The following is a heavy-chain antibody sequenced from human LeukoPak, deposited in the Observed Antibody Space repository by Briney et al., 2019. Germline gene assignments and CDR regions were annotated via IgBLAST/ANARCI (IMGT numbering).Heavy chain of an antibody. CDR3: ARDVIQPWLLFDY. CDR2: ISSSGGTR. CDR1: GFTFSSYE. J-gene: IGHJ4*02. Sequence: GGSLRLSCAASGFTFSSYEMNWVRQAPGKGLEWVSYISSSGGTRYYADSVKGRFTISRDNAKNSLYLQMNSLRVEDTAVYYCARDVIQPWLLFDYWGQGTLVTVSS. V-gene: IGHV3-48*03. D-gene: IGHD5-18*01.